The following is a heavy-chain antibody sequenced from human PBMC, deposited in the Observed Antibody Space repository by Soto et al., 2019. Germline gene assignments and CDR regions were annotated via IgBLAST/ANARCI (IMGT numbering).Heavy chain of an antibody. CDR1: GGSISSSSYY. CDR3: ARGVTVFGLVSRFWFDP. V-gene: IGHV4-61*05. Sequence: SETLSLTCTVSGGSISSSSYYWGWVRQPPGKGLEWIGYIYYSGSTNYNPSLKSRVAISIDTSRNQFSLRLNSLTAADTAVYFCARGVTVFGLVSRFWFDPWGQGTVVTVSS. D-gene: IGHD3-3*01. J-gene: IGHJ5*02. CDR2: IYYSGST.